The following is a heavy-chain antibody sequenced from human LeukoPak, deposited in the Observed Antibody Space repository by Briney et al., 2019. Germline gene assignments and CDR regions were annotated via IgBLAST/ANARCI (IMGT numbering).Heavy chain of an antibody. CDR1: GFTFSNYW. CDR3: GKVGGNTNS. V-gene: IGHV4-59*06. CDR2: IHNSRGT. Sequence: PGGSLRLSCAASGFTFSNYWTGWVRQAPGKGLEWIGAIHNSRGTSYNPSLESRLTISVDPSENKFFLKMTSVTDADTATYYCGKVGGNTNSWGQGTLVTVSS. J-gene: IGHJ4*02. D-gene: IGHD4-23*01.